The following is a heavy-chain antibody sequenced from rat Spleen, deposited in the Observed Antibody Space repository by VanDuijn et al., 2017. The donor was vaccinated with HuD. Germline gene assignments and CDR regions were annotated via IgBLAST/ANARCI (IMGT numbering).Heavy chain of an antibody. Sequence: EVQLVESGGGLVQPGRSLKLSCAASGFTFSDYAMAWVRQAPTKGLEWVASISPSGGSTYYRDSVKGRFTISRDNAKSTLSLQMDSLRSEDTATYYCARRHYGYTDYFDYWGQGVMVTVSS. CDR2: ISPSGGST. V-gene: IGHV5S23*01. CDR1: GFTFSDYA. CDR3: ARRHYGYTDYFDY. J-gene: IGHJ2*01. D-gene: IGHD1-9*01.